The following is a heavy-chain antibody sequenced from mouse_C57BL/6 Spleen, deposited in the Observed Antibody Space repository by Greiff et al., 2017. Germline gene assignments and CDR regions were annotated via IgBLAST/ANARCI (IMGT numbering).Heavy chain of an antibody. Sequence: VQLQQSGPELVKPGASVKISCKASGYSFTGYYMNWVKQSPEKSLEWIGEINPSTGGTTYNQKFKAKATLTVDKSSSTAYMQLKSLTSEDSAVYYCARSLLRKAMDYWGQGTSVTVSS. CDR3: ARSLLRKAMDY. J-gene: IGHJ4*01. D-gene: IGHD1-2*01. V-gene: IGHV1-42*01. CDR1: GYSFTGYY. CDR2: INPSTGGT.